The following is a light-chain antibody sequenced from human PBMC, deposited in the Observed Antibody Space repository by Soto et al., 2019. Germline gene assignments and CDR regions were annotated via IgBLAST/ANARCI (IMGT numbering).Light chain of an antibody. J-gene: IGLJ2*01. CDR2: EVS. Sequence: QSALTQPPSASGYPGQSVTISCTGTSSDVGGYHYVSWYQQHPGKAPKLMIYEVSKRPSGVPDRLSGSKSGNTASLTVSGLQAEHEADYYFSSYAGSNNLVFGGGTKLTVL. CDR1: SSDVGGYHY. V-gene: IGLV2-8*01. CDR3: SSYAGSNNLV.